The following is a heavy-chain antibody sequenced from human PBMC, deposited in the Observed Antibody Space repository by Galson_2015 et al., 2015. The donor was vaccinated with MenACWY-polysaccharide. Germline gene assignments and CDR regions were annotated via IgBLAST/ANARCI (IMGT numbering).Heavy chain of an antibody. CDR3: ARWPGISKGYYYDSSGYYYGFDY. J-gene: IGHJ4*02. CDR1: GGSISSYY. CDR2: IYYSGST. V-gene: IGHV4-59*08. Sequence: SETLSLTCTVSGGSISSYYWSWIRQPPGKGLEWIGYIYYSGSTNYNPSLKSRVTISVDTSKNQFSLKLSSVTAADTAVYYCARWPGISKGYYYDSSGYYYGFDYWGQGTLVTVSS. D-gene: IGHD3-22*01.